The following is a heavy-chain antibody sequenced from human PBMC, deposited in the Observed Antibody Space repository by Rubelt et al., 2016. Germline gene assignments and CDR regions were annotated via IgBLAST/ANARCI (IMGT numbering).Heavy chain of an antibody. CDR2: IDPHSGGT. J-gene: IGHJ4*02. Sequence: QVQLVQSGAEVKKPGSSVKVSCKASGGTFSSYAISWVRQAPGQGLEWMGRIDPHSGGTNYGQKFQGRVTMTRGTFVSAANMELSRGRSDDTAVYYCVSAGAEPGSWGQGTLVTVSS. D-gene: IGHD6-13*01. V-gene: IGHV1-2*06. CDR3: VSAGAEPGS. CDR1: GGTFSSYA.